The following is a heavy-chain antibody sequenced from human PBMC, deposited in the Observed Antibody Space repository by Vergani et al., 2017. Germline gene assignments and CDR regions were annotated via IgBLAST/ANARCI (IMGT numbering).Heavy chain of an antibody. J-gene: IGHJ6*03. D-gene: IGHD4-17*01. V-gene: IGHV3-21*01. CDR3: ARVQGDYEYYYYYYIDV. Sequence: VQLVESGGSLVKPGGSLRLSCAASGFSFTTYSMNWVRPAPGKGLEWVSSLSRSSRYIYYADSVKGRFTVSRATAKNSLFLQMNSLRAEDTAVYYCARVQGDYEYYYYYYIDVWGAGTTVTVSS. CDR1: GFSFTTYS. CDR2: LSRSSRYI.